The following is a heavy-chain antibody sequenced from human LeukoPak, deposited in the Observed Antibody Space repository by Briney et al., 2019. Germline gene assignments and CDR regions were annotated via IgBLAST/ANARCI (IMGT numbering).Heavy chain of an antibody. V-gene: IGHV4-61*02. CDR2: IYTSGST. Sequence: KPSQTLSLTCTVSGGSISSGSYYWSCIRQPAGKGLEWIGRIYTSGSTNYNPSLKSRFTISVDTSKNQFSLKLSSVTAADTAVYYCARERLDFWSGYYIRWFDPWGQGTLVTVSS. CDR1: GGSISSGSYY. D-gene: IGHD3-3*01. J-gene: IGHJ5*02. CDR3: ARERLDFWSGYYIRWFDP.